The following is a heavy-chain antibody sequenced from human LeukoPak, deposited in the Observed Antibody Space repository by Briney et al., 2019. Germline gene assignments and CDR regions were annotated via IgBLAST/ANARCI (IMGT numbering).Heavy chain of an antibody. V-gene: IGHV3-74*01. CDR2: IISDGSST. J-gene: IGHJ4*02. Sequence: GGSLRLSCAASGFTFSSYWMHWVRQAPGKGLVWVSRIISDGSSTSYADSVKGRFTISRDNAKNTLYLQMNSLRAEDTAVYYCARAWLGSLDYWGQGTLVTVSS. CDR1: GFTFSSYW. D-gene: IGHD5-12*01. CDR3: ARAWLGSLDY.